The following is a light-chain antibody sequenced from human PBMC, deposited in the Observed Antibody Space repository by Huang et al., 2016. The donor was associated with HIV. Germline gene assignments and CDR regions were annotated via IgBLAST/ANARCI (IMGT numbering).Light chain of an antibody. CDR1: QSISTY. V-gene: IGKV1-39*01. Sequence: DIQMTQSPPSLSASVGDRVTITCQASQSISTYLNWYQQKPGKAPNLLIYAASSLQSGVPSRFSGSGSGTDFTLTISSLQPEDFATYYCQQTYSTLGTFGQGTKVETK. J-gene: IGKJ2*01. CDR3: QQTYSTLGT. CDR2: AAS.